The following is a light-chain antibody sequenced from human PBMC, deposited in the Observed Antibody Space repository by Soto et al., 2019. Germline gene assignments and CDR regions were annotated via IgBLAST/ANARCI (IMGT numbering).Light chain of an antibody. J-gene: IGKJ2*01. CDR1: QSISCW. V-gene: IGKV1-5*01. Sequence: DIQMTQSPSTLSASVGDRVTITCRASQSISCWLAWYQQKPGRAPNLLIYDASSLGSGVPLRFSGSGSGTEFTLTISSLQPDDFATYYCQQYFSYYTFGQGTKLEIK. CDR2: DAS. CDR3: QQYFSYYT.